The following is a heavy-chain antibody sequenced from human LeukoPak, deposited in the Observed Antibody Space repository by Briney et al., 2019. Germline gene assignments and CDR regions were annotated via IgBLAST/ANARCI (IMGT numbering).Heavy chain of an antibody. D-gene: IGHD3-22*01. V-gene: IGHV1-18*01. CDR2: ISAYNGNT. Sequence: ASVKVSCKASGYTFTSYGISWVRQAPGQGLEWMGWISAYNGNTNYAQKLQGRVTMTTDTSTSTAYMELRSLRSDDTAVYYCARVHYYDSSGDFDYWGQGTLVTVSS. CDR1: GYTFTSYG. J-gene: IGHJ4*02. CDR3: ARVHYYDSSGDFDY.